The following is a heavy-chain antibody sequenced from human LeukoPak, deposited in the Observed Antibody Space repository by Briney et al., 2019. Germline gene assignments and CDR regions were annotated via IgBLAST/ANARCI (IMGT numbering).Heavy chain of an antibody. V-gene: IGHV3-64D*06. CDR1: GFPFNNAW. CDR2: LYSRGTST. CDR3: VRDSSGMDV. J-gene: IGHJ6*02. Sequence: GGSLRLSCAASGFPFNNAWMSWVRQAPGKGLDYVSVLYSRGTSTYYADSVKGRFTVSRDSSKNTLFLQMSSLRVEDTAIYYCVRDSSGMDVWGRGTAVTVSS.